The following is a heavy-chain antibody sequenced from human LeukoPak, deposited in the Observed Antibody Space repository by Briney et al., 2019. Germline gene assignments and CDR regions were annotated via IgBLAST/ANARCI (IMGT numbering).Heavy chain of an antibody. D-gene: IGHD5-12*01. CDR2: ISGAGYNT. J-gene: IGHJ4*02. Sequence: GGSLRLSCAASGFTFSSYAMSWVRQAPGKGLEWVSAISGAGYNTYYADSVKGRFTLSRDNSKNTLYLQMNSLRAEDTAVYYCARGDGPTILDYWGQGTLVTVSS. CDR3: ARGDGPTILDY. CDR1: GFTFSSYA. V-gene: IGHV3-23*01.